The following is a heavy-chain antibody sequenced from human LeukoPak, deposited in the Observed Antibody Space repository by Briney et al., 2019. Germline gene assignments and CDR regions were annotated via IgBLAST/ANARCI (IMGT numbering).Heavy chain of an antibody. Sequence: ASVKVSCKASGYTFTGFYMYWVRQAPGQGLEWMGWINPNSGGTNYAQNFQGRVTMTRDTSINTAYMELSRLRSDDTAMYYCARDLSYYGSGSYYFDYWGQGTLVTVSS. CDR2: INPNSGGT. CDR1: GYTFTGFY. CDR3: ARDLSYYGSGSYYFDY. D-gene: IGHD3-10*01. V-gene: IGHV1-2*02. J-gene: IGHJ4*02.